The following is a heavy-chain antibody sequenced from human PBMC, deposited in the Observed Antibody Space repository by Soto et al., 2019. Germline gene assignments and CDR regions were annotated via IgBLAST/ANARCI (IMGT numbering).Heavy chain of an antibody. V-gene: IGHV3-64*01. CDR2: ISSNGGST. CDR3: ASGDINNWFDP. D-gene: IGHD2-15*01. Sequence: GGSLRLSCAASGFTFSSYAMHWVRQAPGKGLEYVSAISSNGGSTYYANSVKGRFTISRDNSKNTLYLQMGSLRAEDMAVYYCASGDINNWFDPWGQGTLVTVSS. J-gene: IGHJ5*02. CDR1: GFTFSSYA.